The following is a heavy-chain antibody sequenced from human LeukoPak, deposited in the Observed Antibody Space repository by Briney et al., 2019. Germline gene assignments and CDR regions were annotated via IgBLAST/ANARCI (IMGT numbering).Heavy chain of an antibody. CDR3: AKPSGGGVDY. CDR1: GFIFDAHD. J-gene: IGHJ4*02. D-gene: IGHD3-10*01. V-gene: IGHV3-30*02. Sequence: GGSLRLSCGASGFIFDAHDMHWVRQAPGKGLEWVAFIRSDGYHTYYADSVKGRFTITRDNSKNTLYLQMNSLRLEDMALYYCAKPSGGGVDYWGRGTRVTVSS. CDR2: IRSDGYHT.